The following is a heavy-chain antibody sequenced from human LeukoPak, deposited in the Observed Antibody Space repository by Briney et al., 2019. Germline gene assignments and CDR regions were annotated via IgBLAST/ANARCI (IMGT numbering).Heavy chain of an antibody. J-gene: IGHJ4*02. CDR3: ARGGPIAVAGKFAY. D-gene: IGHD6-19*01. V-gene: IGHV1-69*13. CDR2: IIPIFGTA. CDR1: GGTFSSYA. Sequence: SVNVSCTASGGTFSSYAISWVRQAPGQGLEWMGGIIPIFGTANYAQKFQGRVTITADESTSTAYMELSSLRSEDTAVYYCARGGPIAVAGKFAYWGQGTLVTVSS.